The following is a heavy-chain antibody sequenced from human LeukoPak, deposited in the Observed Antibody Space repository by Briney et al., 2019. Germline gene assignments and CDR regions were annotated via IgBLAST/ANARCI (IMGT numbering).Heavy chain of an antibody. CDR1: GFTFSSYA. Sequence: GGSLRLSFAASGFTFSSYAMSWVRQAPGKGLEWVSAMSGSGGSTYYADSVKGRFTISRDNSKNTLYLQMNSLRAEDTAVYYCAKSSFPYSSSSPNMDVWGKGTTVTVSS. CDR3: AKSSFPYSSSSPNMDV. V-gene: IGHV3-23*01. CDR2: MSGSGGST. J-gene: IGHJ6*03. D-gene: IGHD6-6*01.